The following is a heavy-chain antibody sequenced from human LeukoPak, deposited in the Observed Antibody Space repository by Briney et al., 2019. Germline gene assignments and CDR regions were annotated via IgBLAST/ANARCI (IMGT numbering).Heavy chain of an antibody. V-gene: IGHV3-48*04. CDR3: ARSHEGAGFDY. Sequence: GGSLRLSCAASGFTFSSYSMNWVRQAPGKGLEWVSYISSSSSTIYYADSVKGRFTISRDSAKNSLYLQMNSLRAEDTAVYYCARSHEGAGFDYWGQGTLVTVSS. D-gene: IGHD1-26*01. CDR2: ISSSSSTI. J-gene: IGHJ4*02. CDR1: GFTFSSYS.